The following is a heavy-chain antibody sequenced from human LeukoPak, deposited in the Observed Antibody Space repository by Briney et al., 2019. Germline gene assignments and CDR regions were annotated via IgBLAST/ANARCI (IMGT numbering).Heavy chain of an antibody. CDR3: ARDGYSGSYYRLYFFMDV. D-gene: IGHD1-26*01. CDR2: ISYDGSNK. CDR1: GFTFSSYA. J-gene: IGHJ6*03. Sequence: GGSLRLSCAASGFTFSSYAMHWVRQAPGKGLEWVAVISYDGSNKYYADSVKGRFTISRDNSKNTVSLQMNSLRGEDTAVYYCARDGYSGSYYRLYFFMDVWGKGTTVTVSS. V-gene: IGHV3-30*04.